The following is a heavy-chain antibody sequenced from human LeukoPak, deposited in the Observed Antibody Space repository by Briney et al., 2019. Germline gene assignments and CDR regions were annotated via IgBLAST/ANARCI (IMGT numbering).Heavy chain of an antibody. V-gene: IGHV3-30-3*01. Sequence: GRSLRLSCAVSGFTFSRNSMHWVRQAPGKGLEWVADISYDGNNKHYADSVKGRFTISKDNSKNTLYLQMNSLRPEDTAVYFCAREALTGSWHWFDPWGQGTLVTVSS. CDR1: GFTFSRNS. CDR2: ISYDGNNK. J-gene: IGHJ5*02. D-gene: IGHD2-15*01. CDR3: AREALTGSWHWFDP.